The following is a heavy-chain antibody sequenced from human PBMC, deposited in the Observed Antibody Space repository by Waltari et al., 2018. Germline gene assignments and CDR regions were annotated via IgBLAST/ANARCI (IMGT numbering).Heavy chain of an antibody. V-gene: IGHV3-20*04. CDR1: GFPFDHYA. CDR3: ARVNSNYVNWFDP. J-gene: IGHJ5*02. CDR2: INWDGSST. Sequence: EEQLVESGGGVVRPGGSLRLSCAASGFPFDHYAMAWVRQAPGKGVEWVSGINWDGSSTGDADSVKGRFTISRDNAKNSLHMHVNSLTAEDTAFYYCARVNSNYVNWFDPWGQGTLVIVSS. D-gene: IGHD4-4*01.